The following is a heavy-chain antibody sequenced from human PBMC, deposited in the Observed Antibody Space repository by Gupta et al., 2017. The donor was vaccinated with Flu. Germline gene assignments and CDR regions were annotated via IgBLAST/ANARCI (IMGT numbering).Heavy chain of an antibody. CDR3: VKDAYISANYYTHFVMDV. CDR2: ISGGGGSK. D-gene: IGHD3-3*01. J-gene: IGHJ6*02. V-gene: IGHV3-23*01. Sequence: GKGLEWVSAISGGGGSKYYTDAVKGRFTVSRDNSGNTLYLQLNSLRVEDTAVYYCVKDAYISANYYTHFVMDVWGQGTTVTVS.